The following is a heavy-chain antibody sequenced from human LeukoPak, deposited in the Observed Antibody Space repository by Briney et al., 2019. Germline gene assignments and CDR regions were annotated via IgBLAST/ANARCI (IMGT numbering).Heavy chain of an antibody. CDR1: GFAFSSDA. CDR3: AKANLGYCSGGSCYSGPSGMDV. J-gene: IGHJ6*02. Sequence: GGSLRLSCAASGFAFSSDAMSWVRQAPGKGLEWVSLIRGDSSLTEYADSVKGRFTISRDNSKNTLYMQMDSLRAEDTAVYYCAKANLGYCSGGSCYSGPSGMDVWGQGTTVTVSS. D-gene: IGHD2-15*01. V-gene: IGHV3-23*01. CDR2: IRGDSSLT.